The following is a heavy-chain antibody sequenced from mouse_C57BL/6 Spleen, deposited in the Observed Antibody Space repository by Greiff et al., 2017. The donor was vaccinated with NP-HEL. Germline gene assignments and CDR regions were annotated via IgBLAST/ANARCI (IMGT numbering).Heavy chain of an antibody. V-gene: IGHV1-18*01. Sequence: VQLKESGPELVKPGASVKIPCKASGYTFTDYNMDWVKQSHGKSLEWIGDINPNNGGTIYNQKFKGKATLTVDKSSSTAYMELRSLTSEDTAVYYCARRELVFDYWGQGTTLTVSS. J-gene: IGHJ2*01. CDR3: ARRELVFDY. D-gene: IGHD3-1*01. CDR2: INPNNGGT. CDR1: GYTFTDYN.